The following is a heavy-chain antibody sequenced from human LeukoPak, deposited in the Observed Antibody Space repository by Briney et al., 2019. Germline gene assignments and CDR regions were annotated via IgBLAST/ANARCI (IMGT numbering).Heavy chain of an antibody. V-gene: IGHV3-48*04. D-gene: IGHD3-10*01. Sequence: GGSLRLSCAASGFTFSSYSMNWVRQAPGMGLEWVAYLSSSGNTIYYADSVKGRFTISRDNAKKSVYLQMNSLRPEDTAVYYCARKIYGSENYIDYWGQGILVTVSS. J-gene: IGHJ4*02. CDR3: ARKIYGSENYIDY. CDR2: LSSSGNTI. CDR1: GFTFSSYS.